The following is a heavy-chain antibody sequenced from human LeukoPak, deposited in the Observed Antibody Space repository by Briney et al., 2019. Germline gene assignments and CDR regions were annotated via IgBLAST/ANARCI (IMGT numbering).Heavy chain of an antibody. CDR2: INLDGSAP. J-gene: IGHJ3*02. CDR1: GFSLSTYW. V-gene: IGHV3-74*01. Sequence: PGGSLRLSCAAFGFSLSTYWMHWVRQAPGKGLVWVSRINLDGSAPTHADSVKGRFTISRDNAKNTLYLQMSSLRAEDTAVYYCAREVATNDDAFDIWGQGTMVTVSS. D-gene: IGHD5-12*01. CDR3: AREVATNDDAFDI.